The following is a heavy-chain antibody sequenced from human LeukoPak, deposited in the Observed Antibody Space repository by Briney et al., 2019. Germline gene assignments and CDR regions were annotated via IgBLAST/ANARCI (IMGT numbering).Heavy chain of an antibody. CDR1: GYKFTTYW. CDR3: ARRGSYYLPFDS. Sequence: GESLKISCQGSGYKFTTYWIGWVRQMPGKGLEWMGIIYPGDSDTRYSPSFQGQVTISADESINAAYLQWNSLKASDTALYYCARRGSYYLPFDSWGQGTLVTVSS. V-gene: IGHV5-51*01. J-gene: IGHJ4*02. D-gene: IGHD1-26*01. CDR2: IYPGDSDT.